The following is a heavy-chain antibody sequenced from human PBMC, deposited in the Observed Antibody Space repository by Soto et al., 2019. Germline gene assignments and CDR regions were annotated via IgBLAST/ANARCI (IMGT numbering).Heavy chain of an antibody. CDR2: ISGSGGST. Sequence: GSLKLSCAASGFTFSSYAMSWVRQAPGKGLEWVSAISGSGGSTYYADSVKGRFTISRGNSKNTLYLQMNSLRAEDTAVYYCAKDMTSSGYSIAAFDYWGQGTLVTVSS. J-gene: IGHJ4*02. V-gene: IGHV3-23*01. CDR3: AKDMTSSGYSIAAFDY. D-gene: IGHD5-12*01. CDR1: GFTFSSYA.